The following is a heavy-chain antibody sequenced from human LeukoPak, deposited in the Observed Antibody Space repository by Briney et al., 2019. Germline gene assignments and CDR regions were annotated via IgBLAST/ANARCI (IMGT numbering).Heavy chain of an antibody. V-gene: IGHV4-34*01. CDR2: INHSGST. J-gene: IGHJ4*02. D-gene: IGHD3-22*01. CDR3: ARDRVDDSSGYYQYYFDY. Sequence: SETLSLTCAVYGGSFSGYYWSWIRQPPGKGLEWIGEINHSGSTNYNPSLKSRVTISVDTSKNQFSLKLSSVTAADTAVYYCARDRVDDSSGYYQYYFDYWGQGTLVTVSS. CDR1: GGSFSGYY.